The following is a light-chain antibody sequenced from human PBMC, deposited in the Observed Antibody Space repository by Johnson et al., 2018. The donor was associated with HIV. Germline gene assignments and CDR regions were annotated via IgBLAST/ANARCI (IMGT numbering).Light chain of an antibody. CDR1: SSNIGNNY. CDR3: GTWVSSLSGYV. J-gene: IGLJ1*01. V-gene: IGLV1-51*01. CDR2: DNN. Sequence: QSVLTQPPSVSAAPGQKVTISCSGSSSNIGNNYVSWYQQLPGTAPKLLIYDNNKRPSGIPDRFSGSKSGTSATLGITGLQTGDEADYYCGTWVSSLSGYVFGTGTKVTVL.